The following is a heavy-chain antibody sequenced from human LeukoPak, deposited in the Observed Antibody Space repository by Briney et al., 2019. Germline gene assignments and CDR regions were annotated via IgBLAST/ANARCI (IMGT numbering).Heavy chain of an antibody. Sequence: GGSLRLSCAASGFSFGDFGMSWVRQAPGKGLEWVSGINWNGVGTGYIDSVKGRFTVSRDNAKNSLYLQMKSLRGEDTALYFCARGRYDISTVHRFFYYGMDVWGQGTPVTVSS. D-gene: IGHD3-22*01. CDR2: INWNGVGT. J-gene: IGHJ6*02. CDR3: ARGRYDISTVHRFFYYGMDV. V-gene: IGHV3-20*04. CDR1: GFSFGDFG.